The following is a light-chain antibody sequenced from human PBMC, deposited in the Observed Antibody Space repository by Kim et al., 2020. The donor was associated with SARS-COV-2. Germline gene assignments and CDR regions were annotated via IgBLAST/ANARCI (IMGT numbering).Light chain of an antibody. J-gene: IGKJ2*03. Sequence: ASVGDRVTITCRVSQSISSYLNWYQQKPGKAPKLLIYAASSLQSGVPSRFSGGGSGTDFTLPISSLQPEDFATYYCQQSYSTLGYSFGQGTKLEI. CDR1: QSISSY. V-gene: IGKV1-39*01. CDR2: AAS. CDR3: QQSYSTLGYS.